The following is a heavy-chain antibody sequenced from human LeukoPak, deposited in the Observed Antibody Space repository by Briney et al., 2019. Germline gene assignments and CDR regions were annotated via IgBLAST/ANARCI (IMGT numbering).Heavy chain of an antibody. Sequence: GASVKVSCKASGGTFSSYAISWVRQAPGQGLEWMGRIIPILGIANYAQKFQGRVTITADKSTSTAYMELSSLRSEDTAVYYCARGLGIRDAFDIWGQGTMVTVPS. V-gene: IGHV1-69*04. CDR3: ARGLGIRDAFDI. CDR2: IIPILGIA. D-gene: IGHD1-14*01. J-gene: IGHJ3*02. CDR1: GGTFSSYA.